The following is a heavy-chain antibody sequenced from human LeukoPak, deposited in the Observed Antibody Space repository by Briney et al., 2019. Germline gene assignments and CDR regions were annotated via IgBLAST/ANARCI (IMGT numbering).Heavy chain of an antibody. V-gene: IGHV4-39*01. CDR3: ARHGPASEWLLISSRSDAFDI. CDR2: IYYSGST. J-gene: IGHJ3*02. Sequence: SETLSLTCTVSGGSTSSSSYYWGWIRQPPGKGLEWIGSIYYSGSTYYNPSLKSRVTISVDTSKNQFSLKLSSVTAADTAVYYCARHGPASEWLLISSRSDAFDIWGQGTMVTVSS. CDR1: GGSTSSSSYY. D-gene: IGHD3-3*01.